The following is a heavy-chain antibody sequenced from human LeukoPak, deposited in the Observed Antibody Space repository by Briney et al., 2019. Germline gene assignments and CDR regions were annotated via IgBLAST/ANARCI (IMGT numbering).Heavy chain of an antibody. CDR1: GDSISSSSYY. CDR2: IYYSGNT. D-gene: IGHD4-17*01. V-gene: IGHV4-39*01. Sequence: SETLSLTCTVSGDSISSSSYYWDWIRQPPGKGLEWIGSIYYSGNTYYNPSLKSRVTISVDTSKNQFSLKLSSVTAADTAVYYCARRGDYGDYYWGQGTLVTVSS. CDR3: ARRGDYGDYY. J-gene: IGHJ4*02.